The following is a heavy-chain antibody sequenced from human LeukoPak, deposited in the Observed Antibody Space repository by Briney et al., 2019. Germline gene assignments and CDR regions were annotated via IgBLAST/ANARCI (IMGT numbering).Heavy chain of an antibody. D-gene: IGHD5-18*01. V-gene: IGHV4-59*01. CDR3: ARFSSGYNYGFSDY. CDR2: IYYSGGT. J-gene: IGHJ4*02. CDR1: GGSISSYY. Sequence: SETLSLTCTVSGGSISSYYWSWIRQPPGKGLEWLGYIYYSGGTNYSPSLKSRLTISVDTSKNQFSLKLSSVTAADTAVYYCARFSSGYNYGFSDYWGQGTLVTVSS.